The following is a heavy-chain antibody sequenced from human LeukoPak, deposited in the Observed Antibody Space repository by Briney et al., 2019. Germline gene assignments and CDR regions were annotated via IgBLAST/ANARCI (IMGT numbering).Heavy chain of an antibody. CDR2: MYHSGST. J-gene: IGHJ6*03. Sequence: SETLSLTCAVSGYSISSGYYWGWFRQPPGKGLEWIGCMYHSGSTYYNPSLKSRVTISVDTSKNQFSLKLSSVTAADTAVYSCARQGGSSSPYYYYYMDVWGKGTTVTVSS. CDR1: GYSISSGYY. V-gene: IGHV4-38-2*01. CDR3: ARQGGSSSPYYYYYMDV. D-gene: IGHD6-13*01.